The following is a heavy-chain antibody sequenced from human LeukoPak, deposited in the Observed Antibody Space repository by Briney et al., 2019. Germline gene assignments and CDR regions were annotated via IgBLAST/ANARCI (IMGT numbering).Heavy chain of an antibody. J-gene: IGHJ4*02. CDR3: ARLGGSSFKD. CDR1: GGSISTYH. D-gene: IGHD6-6*01. V-gene: IGHV4-4*09. Sequence: SETLFLTCSVSGGSISTYHWSWIRQPPGKGLEWIGYIYSSGSTNYNPSLKSRVTISIDTSKNQFSLQLSSVTAADTAVYYCARLGGSSFKDWGQGTLVTVSS. CDR2: IYSSGST.